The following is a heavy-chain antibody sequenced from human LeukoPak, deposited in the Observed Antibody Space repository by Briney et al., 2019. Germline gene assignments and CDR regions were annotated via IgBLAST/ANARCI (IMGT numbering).Heavy chain of an antibody. V-gene: IGHV4-59*01. J-gene: IGHJ4*02. CDR2: IYYSGST. CDR3: VTYYYDSSGYYDY. CDR1: GRSISSYY. D-gene: IGHD3-22*01. Sequence: PSETLSLTCTVAGRSISSYYWSWIRQPPGKGLEWIGYIYYSGSTNYNPSLKSRVTISVDTSKNQFSLKLSSLTAADTAVYYCVTYYYDSSGYYDYWGQGTLVTVSS.